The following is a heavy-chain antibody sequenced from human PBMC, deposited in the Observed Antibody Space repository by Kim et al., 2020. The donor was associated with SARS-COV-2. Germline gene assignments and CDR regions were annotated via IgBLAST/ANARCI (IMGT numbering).Heavy chain of an antibody. CDR1: GGTFSSYA. J-gene: IGHJ4*02. CDR3: ASTNTAMGPTFDY. D-gene: IGHD5-18*01. V-gene: IGHV1-69*13. Sequence: SVKVSCKASGGTFSSYAISWVRQAPGQGLEWMGGIIPIFGTANYAQKFQGRVTITADESTSTAYMELSSLRSEDTAVYYCASTNTAMGPTFDYWGQGTLVTVSS. CDR2: IIPIFGTA.